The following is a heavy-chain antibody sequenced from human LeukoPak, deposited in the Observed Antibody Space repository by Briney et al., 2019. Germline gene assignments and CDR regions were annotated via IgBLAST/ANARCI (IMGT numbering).Heavy chain of an antibody. CDR2: INHSGST. Sequence: SETLSLTCAVYGGSFSGYYWSWIRQPPGKGLEWIEEINHSGSTNYNPSLKSRVTISVDTSKNQFSLKLSSVTAADTAVYYCARALDYYDSSGYYYRPYNWFDPWGQGTLVTVSS. D-gene: IGHD3-22*01. CDR1: GGSFSGYY. V-gene: IGHV4-34*01. CDR3: ARALDYYDSSGYYYRPYNWFDP. J-gene: IGHJ5*02.